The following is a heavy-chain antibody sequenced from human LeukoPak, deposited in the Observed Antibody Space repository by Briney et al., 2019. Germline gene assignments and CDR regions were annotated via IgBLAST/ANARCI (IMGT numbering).Heavy chain of an antibody. D-gene: IGHD6-19*01. Sequence: GGSLRLSCAASGFTFSIYAMSWVRQAPGKGLEWVSSISGSGGSTYYADSVKGRFTISRDNSKNTLYLQMNSLRAEDTAVYYCAKDEEGIAVLQWGQGTLVTVSS. CDR2: ISGSGGST. CDR3: AKDEEGIAVLQ. V-gene: IGHV3-23*01. J-gene: IGHJ4*02. CDR1: GFTFSIYA.